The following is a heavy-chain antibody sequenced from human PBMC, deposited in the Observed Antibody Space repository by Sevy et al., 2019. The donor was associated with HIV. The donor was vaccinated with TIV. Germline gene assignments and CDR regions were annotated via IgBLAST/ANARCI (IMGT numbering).Heavy chain of an antibody. Sequence: GGSLRLSCAASGFTFSSYGMHWVRQAPGKGLEWVAVISYDGSNKYYADSVKGRFTISRDNSKNTLYLQMNSLRAEDTAVYYCAKDRLGNYYYYGMDVWGQWTTVTVSS. V-gene: IGHV3-30*18. CDR2: ISYDGSNK. J-gene: IGHJ6*02. D-gene: IGHD1-1*01. CDR1: GFTFSSYG. CDR3: AKDRLGNYYYYGMDV.